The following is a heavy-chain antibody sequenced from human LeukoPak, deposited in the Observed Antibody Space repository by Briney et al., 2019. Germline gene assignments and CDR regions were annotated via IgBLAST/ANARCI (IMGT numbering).Heavy chain of an antibody. V-gene: IGHV4-38-2*01. CDR1: GYSISSGYY. CDR2: IYHSGST. J-gene: IGHJ4*02. Sequence: SETLSLTCAVPGYSISSGYYWGWIRQPPGKGLEWIGSIYHSGSTYYNPSLKSRVTISVDTSKNQFSLKLSSVTAADTAVYYCAKNIGIAVAGNDYWGQGTLVTVSS. D-gene: IGHD6-19*01. CDR3: AKNIGIAVAGNDY.